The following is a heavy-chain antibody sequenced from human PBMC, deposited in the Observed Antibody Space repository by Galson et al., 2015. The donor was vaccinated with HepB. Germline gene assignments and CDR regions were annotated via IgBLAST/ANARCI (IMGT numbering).Heavy chain of an antibody. Sequence: QSGAEVKKPGESLRISCTGSGYSFTSYAISWVRQAPGQGLEWMGGIIPIFGTANYAQKFQGRVTITADESTSAAYMELSSLRSEDTAVYYCARDIRLLWFGELSNWFDPWGQGTLGTVSS. CDR3: ARDIRLLWFGELSNWFDP. V-gene: IGHV1-69*01. CDR1: GYSFTSYA. J-gene: IGHJ5*02. D-gene: IGHD3-10*01. CDR2: IIPIFGTA.